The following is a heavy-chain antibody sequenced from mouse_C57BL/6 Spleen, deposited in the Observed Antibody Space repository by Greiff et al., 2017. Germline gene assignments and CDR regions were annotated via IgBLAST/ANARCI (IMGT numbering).Heavy chain of an antibody. D-gene: IGHD2-5*01. V-gene: IGHV14-3*01. J-gene: IGHJ1*03. CDR3: ARSNYYSNYEGYFDV. CDR1: GFNIKNTY. Sequence: SVAELVRPGASVKLSCTASGFNIKNTYMHWVKQRPEQGLEWIGRIDPANGNTKYAPKFQGKATITADTSSNTAYLQLSSLTSEDTAIYYCARSNYYSNYEGYFDVWGTGTTVTVSS. CDR2: IDPANGNT.